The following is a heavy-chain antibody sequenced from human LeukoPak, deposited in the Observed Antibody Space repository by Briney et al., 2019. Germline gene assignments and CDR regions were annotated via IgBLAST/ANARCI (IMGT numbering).Heavy chain of an antibody. V-gene: IGHV4-59*01. D-gene: IGHD3-22*01. CDR3: ARAYLNLYYYDSSGYYSDAFDI. CDR2: IYYSGST. CDR1: GGSISSYY. Sequence: SETLSLTCTVSGGSISSYYWSWIRQPPGKGLEWIGYIYYSGSTNYNPSLKSRVTISVDTSKNQFSLKLSSVTAADTAVYYCARAYLNLYYYDSSGYYSDAFDIWGQGTMVTVSS. J-gene: IGHJ3*02.